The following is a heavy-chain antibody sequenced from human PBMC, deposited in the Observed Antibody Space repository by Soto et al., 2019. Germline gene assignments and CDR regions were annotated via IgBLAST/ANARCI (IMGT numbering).Heavy chain of an antibody. V-gene: IGHV3-21*01. CDR3: ARGWLRDPWMY. J-gene: IGHJ4*02. CDR2: ISSTSVYM. Sequence: EVQLVESGGGLVKPGGSLRLSCAASGFTFSTYNMNWVRQAPGKGLEWVASISSTSVYMYYANSLKGRFTISRANAKSSLYLQLNSLRAEDTAVYCCARGWLRDPWMYWGQGTLVTVSS. D-gene: IGHD5-12*01. CDR1: GFTFSTYN.